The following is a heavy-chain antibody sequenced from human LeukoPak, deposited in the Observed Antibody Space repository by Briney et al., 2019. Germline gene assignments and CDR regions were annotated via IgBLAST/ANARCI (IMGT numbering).Heavy chain of an antibody. Sequence: GGSLRLSCVGSGFTFSSYGIHWVRQAPGKGLEWVAVISNDGYNKWYADSVRGRFTISRDNSNNKVYLQTNTLRPEDTAVYYCAKDISGGDCPDYWGQGTLVTVSS. J-gene: IGHJ4*02. D-gene: IGHD2-21*02. V-gene: IGHV3-30*18. CDR1: GFTFSSYG. CDR2: ISNDGYNK. CDR3: AKDISGGDCPDY.